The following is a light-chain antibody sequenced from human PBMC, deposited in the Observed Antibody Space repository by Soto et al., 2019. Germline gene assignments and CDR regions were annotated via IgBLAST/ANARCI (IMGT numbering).Light chain of an antibody. CDR3: QSYDSSLSGWV. CDR2: GNV. V-gene: IGLV1-40*01. CDR1: NSNIWAGYD. Sequence: QSVLTQTPSVSGAPGQSVTMSCGGSNSNIWAGYDVHWYKQVPGTAPKLLIYGNVNRPAGVLDRFSGSKSGASASLAITELQAEDEADYYCQSYDSSLSGWVFGGGTKDTVL. J-gene: IGLJ3*02.